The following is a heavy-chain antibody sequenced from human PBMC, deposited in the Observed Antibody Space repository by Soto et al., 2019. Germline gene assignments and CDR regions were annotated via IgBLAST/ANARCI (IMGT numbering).Heavy chain of an antibody. Sequence: GGSLRLSCAASGFTFSSYAVSWVRQAPGKGLEWVSAISGSGGSTYYADSVKGRFTISRDNSKNTLYLQMNSLRAEDTAVYYCAKEITWFGELSHVDYWGQGTLVTVSS. V-gene: IGHV3-23*01. D-gene: IGHD3-10*01. J-gene: IGHJ4*02. CDR1: GFTFSSYA. CDR2: ISGSGGST. CDR3: AKEITWFGELSHVDY.